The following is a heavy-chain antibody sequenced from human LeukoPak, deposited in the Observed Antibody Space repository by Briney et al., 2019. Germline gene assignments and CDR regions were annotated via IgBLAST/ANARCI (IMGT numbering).Heavy chain of an antibody. CDR1: GFTFSTYA. J-gene: IGHJ4*02. Sequence: GRSLSLSCAATGFTFSTYAMHWVRQAPGKGLEWVAVIWYDRTNKYYADSVKGRFTISRDNSKNTLYLQMSSLRAEDTAVYYRARDRLTTVTTFHFDYWGQGTLVTVSS. V-gene: IGHV3-33*01. D-gene: IGHD4-17*01. CDR2: IWYDRTNK. CDR3: ARDRLTTVTTFHFDY.